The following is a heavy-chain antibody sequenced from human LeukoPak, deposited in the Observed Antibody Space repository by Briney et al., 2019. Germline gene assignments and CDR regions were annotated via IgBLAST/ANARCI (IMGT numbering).Heavy chain of an antibody. J-gene: IGHJ4*02. Sequence: PSETLSLTCTVSGVSIGTSSYYWGWIRQPPGKGLEWIGSIFRTGSTYYNPSLKSRVTISVDTSKNQFSLKLSSVTAADTAVYYCARHERWPHNFDYWGQGTLVTVSS. CDR2: IFRTGST. V-gene: IGHV4-39*01. CDR3: ARHERWPHNFDY. D-gene: IGHD5-24*01. CDR1: GVSIGTSSYY.